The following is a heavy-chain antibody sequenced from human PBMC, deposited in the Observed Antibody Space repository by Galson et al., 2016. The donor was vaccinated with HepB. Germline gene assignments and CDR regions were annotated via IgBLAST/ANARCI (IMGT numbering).Heavy chain of an antibody. Sequence: SLRLSCAASGFTFTNYNMNWVRRAPGRRLEWVSYIDSGSATILYADSVKGRFTISRDNARNSLYLQMSSLRVEDTAAYYCVRESPGVISYGSVDYWGQGTLVTVSS. CDR2: IDSGSATI. CDR3: VRESPGVISYGSVDY. CDR1: GFTFTNYN. J-gene: IGHJ4*02. V-gene: IGHV3-48*04. D-gene: IGHD5-18*01.